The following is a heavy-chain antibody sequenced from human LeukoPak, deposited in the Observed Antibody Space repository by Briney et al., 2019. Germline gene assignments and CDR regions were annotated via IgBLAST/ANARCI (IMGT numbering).Heavy chain of an antibody. V-gene: IGHV3-21*01. Sequence: GGSLRLSCAAFGFTFSSYSMDWVRQAPGKGLEWVSSISSSSSYIYYAGSVKGRFTIFRDNAKNSLYLQMNSLRAEDTAMYYCARDFTTVTTAYFQHWGQGTLVTVSS. CDR2: ISSSSSYI. CDR1: GFTFSSYS. D-gene: IGHD4-17*01. CDR3: ARDFTTVTTAYFQH. J-gene: IGHJ1*01.